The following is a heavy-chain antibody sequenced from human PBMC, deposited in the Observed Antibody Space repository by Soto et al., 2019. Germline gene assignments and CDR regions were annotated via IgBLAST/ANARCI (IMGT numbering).Heavy chain of an antibody. Sequence: GGSLRLSCAAFGFTISGKKYVAWVRQAPGKELEWVSALYDLDGSFYAASVKGRFITSSDSSKTTVYLQMNDLRPDDTAVYYCATWHEREHAYDVWGQGTTVTVSS. D-gene: IGHD1-1*01. CDR1: GFTISGKKY. CDR3: ATWHEREHAYDV. J-gene: IGHJ3*01. V-gene: IGHV3-53*01. CDR2: LYDLDGS.